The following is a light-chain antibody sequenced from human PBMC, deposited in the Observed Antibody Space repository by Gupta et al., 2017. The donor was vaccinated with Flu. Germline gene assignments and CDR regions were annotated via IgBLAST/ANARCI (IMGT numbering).Light chain of an antibody. V-gene: IGLV2-14*01. CDR3: SSYTSSSTRV. CDR2: AVS. Sequence: SSDIGTYNYISWYQQHPDKAPKLLIYAVSNRPSGVSNRFSASKSGNTASLTISGLQAEDEAAYYCSSYTSSSTRVFGGGTTLTVL. CDR1: SSDIGTYNY. J-gene: IGLJ3*02.